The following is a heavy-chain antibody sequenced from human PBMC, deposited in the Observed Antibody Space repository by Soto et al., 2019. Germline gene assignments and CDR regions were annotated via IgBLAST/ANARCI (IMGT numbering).Heavy chain of an antibody. CDR1: GGSFSGYY. CDR2: INHSGST. CDR3: ARGRLAARPLRWFDP. V-gene: IGHV4-34*01. D-gene: IGHD6-6*01. J-gene: IGHJ5*02. Sequence: QVQLQQWGAGLWKPSETLSLTGAVYGGSFSGYYWSWLRQPPGKALEWIGEINHSGSTNYNPSLKSRVTISVDTSKNQFSLKLSSVTAADTAVYYCARGRLAARPLRWFDPWGQGTLVTVSS.